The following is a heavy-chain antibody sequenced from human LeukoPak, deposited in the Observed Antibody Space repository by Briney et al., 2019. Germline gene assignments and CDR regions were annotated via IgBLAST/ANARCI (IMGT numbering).Heavy chain of an antibody. Sequence: GGSLRLSCAASGFTVRSNYMSWVRQAPGKGLEWVSVIYSGGNTYYADSVKGRFTISRDNAQNSLYLQMNSLRAEDTAVYYCARDKQWLAEPNWGQGTLVTVSS. CDR2: IYSGGNT. J-gene: IGHJ4*02. CDR3: ARDKQWLAEPN. CDR1: GFTVRSNY. V-gene: IGHV3-66*01. D-gene: IGHD6-19*01.